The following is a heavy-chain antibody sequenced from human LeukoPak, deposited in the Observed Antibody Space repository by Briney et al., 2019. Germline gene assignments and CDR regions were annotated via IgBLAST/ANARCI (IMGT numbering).Heavy chain of an antibody. V-gene: IGHV3-53*04. J-gene: IGHJ4*02. CDR2: IYSGGST. CDR3: AREPPLYCSGGSCYSI. CDR1: GFTVSSNY. Sequence: GGSLSLSCAASGFTVSSNYISWVRQAPGKGLEWVSVIYSGGSTYYADSVKGPFTISRHNSKNTLYLQMNSLRAEDTAVYYCAREPPLYCSGGSCYSIWGQGTLVTVSS. D-gene: IGHD2-15*01.